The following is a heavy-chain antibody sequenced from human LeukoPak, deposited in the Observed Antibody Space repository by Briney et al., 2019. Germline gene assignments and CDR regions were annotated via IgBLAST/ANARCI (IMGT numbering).Heavy chain of an antibody. Sequence: SVKVSCKASGGTFSSYAISWVRQAPGQGLEWVGRIIPIFGTANYAQKFQGRVTITTDEPTSTAYMELSSLRSEDTAVYYCARVSGSYYVDAFDIWGQGTMVTVSS. J-gene: IGHJ3*02. V-gene: IGHV1-69*05. CDR3: ARVSGSYYVDAFDI. D-gene: IGHD1-26*01. CDR1: GGTFSSYA. CDR2: IIPIFGTA.